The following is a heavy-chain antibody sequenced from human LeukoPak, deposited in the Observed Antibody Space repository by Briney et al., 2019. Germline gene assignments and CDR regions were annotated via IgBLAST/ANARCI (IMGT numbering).Heavy chain of an antibody. CDR2: VSYDGSKK. CDR1: GFSLSGYG. J-gene: IGHJ4*02. D-gene: IGHD6-6*01. Sequence: GGSLRLSCAASGFSLSGYGMHWVRQAPGKGLEWVAVVSYDGSKKHYADSVKGRFTISRDNSKNTQYLEMNSLKVEDTAVYYCARVRAAHYYDYWGQGTLVTVSS. V-gene: IGHV3-30-3*01. CDR3: ARVRAAHYYDY.